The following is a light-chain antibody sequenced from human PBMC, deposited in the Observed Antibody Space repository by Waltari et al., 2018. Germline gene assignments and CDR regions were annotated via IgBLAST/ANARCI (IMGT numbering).Light chain of an antibody. Sequence: EIVMTQSPATLSVSPGERATLSCRASQSVSSNLAWYQQKPGQAPRLLIYGASTRATGSPARLSGSGSGTEFTLTISSLQSEDFAVYYCQQYNNWPRVTFGPGTKVDIK. CDR2: GAS. V-gene: IGKV3-15*01. CDR3: QQYNNWPRVT. J-gene: IGKJ3*01. CDR1: QSVSSN.